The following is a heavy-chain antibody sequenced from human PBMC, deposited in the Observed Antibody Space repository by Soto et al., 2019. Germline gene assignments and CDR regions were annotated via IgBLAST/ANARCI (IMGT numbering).Heavy chain of an antibody. V-gene: IGHV4-31*03. D-gene: IGHD2-15*01. J-gene: IGHJ3*02. CDR1: GGSISSGGYY. CDR3: ARRAKSTVVVVAGSAFDI. Sequence: QVQLQESGPGLVKPSQTLSLTCTVSGGSISSGGYYWSWIRQHPGKGLEWIGYIYYSGSTYYNPSLKSRVTISVDTSKNQFSLKLSSVTAADTAVYYCARRAKSTVVVVAGSAFDIWGQGTMVTVSS. CDR2: IYYSGST.